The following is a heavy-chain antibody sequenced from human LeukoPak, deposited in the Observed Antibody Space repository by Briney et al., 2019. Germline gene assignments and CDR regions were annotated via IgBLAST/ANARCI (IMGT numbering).Heavy chain of an antibody. CDR1: GFTLSQYW. J-gene: IGHJ5*02. CDR2: INQHGSEE. CDR3: ARGQGWLDP. V-gene: IGHV3-7*04. Sequence: GGSLRLSSAGSGFTLSQYWMTWVRQAPGKGLEWVANINQHGSEENHVDSVKGRLTISRDNAKNSVYLEMNNVEAEDTAVYYCARGQGWLDPWGQGTLVTVSS.